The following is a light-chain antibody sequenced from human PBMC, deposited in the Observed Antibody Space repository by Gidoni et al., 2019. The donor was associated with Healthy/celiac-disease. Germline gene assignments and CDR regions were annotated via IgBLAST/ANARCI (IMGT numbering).Light chain of an antibody. Sequence: QSVLTQPPSGSGAPGQRVTISCTGSSCNIGAGYDVHWYQQLPGTAPKLLIYGNSNRPSGVPDRFSGSKSGTSASLAITGLQAEDEADYYCQSYDSSLSGAWVFGGGTKLTVL. CDR2: GNS. J-gene: IGLJ3*02. CDR1: SCNIGAGYD. CDR3: QSYDSSLSGAWV. V-gene: IGLV1-40*01.